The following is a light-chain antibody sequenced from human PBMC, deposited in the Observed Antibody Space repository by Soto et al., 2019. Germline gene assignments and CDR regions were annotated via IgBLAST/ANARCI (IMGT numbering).Light chain of an antibody. CDR2: KAS. CDR1: QSLSSW. Sequence: DIQMIQSPSTLSSAVGDRVNISCRASQSLSSWLAWYQQKAGEAPKLLMYKASTLDNGVPSRFSGSGSGTEFTLTISSLQPEDFGTYYCQQYNNYAFTFRPWTKVDFK. J-gene: IGKJ3*01. V-gene: IGKV1-5*03. CDR3: QQYNNYAFT.